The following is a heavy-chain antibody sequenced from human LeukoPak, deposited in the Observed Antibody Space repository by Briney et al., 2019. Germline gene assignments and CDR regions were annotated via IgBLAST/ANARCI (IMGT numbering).Heavy chain of an antibody. Sequence: GALRLSCAASEFPFNTYVMHWVRQVPGKGLVWVSRISHDGTITSYADSVKGRFTTSRDNAKNTLYLQMDSLRAEDTAIYYCARDQDFILFDYWGQGALVTVSS. D-gene: IGHD2-21*01. CDR2: ISHDGTIT. J-gene: IGHJ4*02. V-gene: IGHV3-74*01. CDR3: ARDQDFILFDY. CDR1: EFPFNTYV.